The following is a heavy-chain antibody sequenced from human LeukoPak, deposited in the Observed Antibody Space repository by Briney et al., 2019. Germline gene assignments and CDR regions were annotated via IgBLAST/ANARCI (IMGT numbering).Heavy chain of an antibody. D-gene: IGHD6-13*01. Sequence: ASVKASCKASGYTFTGYYMHWVRQAPGQGLEWMGWINPNSGGTNYAQKFQGRVTMTRDTSISTAYMELSRLRSDDTAVYYCARDPGIAAAGTFHFDYWGQGTLVTVSS. J-gene: IGHJ4*02. CDR3: ARDPGIAAAGTFHFDY. CDR2: INPNSGGT. CDR1: GYTFTGYY. V-gene: IGHV1-2*02.